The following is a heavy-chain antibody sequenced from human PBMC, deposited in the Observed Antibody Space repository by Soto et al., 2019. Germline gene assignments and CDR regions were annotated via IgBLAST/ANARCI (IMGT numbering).Heavy chain of an antibody. CDR2: IVVGSGNT. D-gene: IGHD3-22*01. J-gene: IGHJ4*02. V-gene: IGHV1-58*01. CDR3: AADKDYYDSSGYFQLPDY. Sequence: SVKVSCKASGFTFTTSAVQWVRQARGQRLEWIGWIVVGSGNTNYAQKFQERVTITRDMSTSTAYMELSSLRSEDTAVYYCAADKDYYDSSGYFQLPDYWGQGTLVTVSS. CDR1: GFTFTTSA.